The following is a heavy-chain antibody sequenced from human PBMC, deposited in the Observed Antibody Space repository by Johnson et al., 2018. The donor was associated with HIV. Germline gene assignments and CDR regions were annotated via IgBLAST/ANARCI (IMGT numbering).Heavy chain of an antibody. V-gene: IGHV3-30-3*02. CDR1: GFTFNSYT. J-gene: IGHJ3*02. CDR3: AKDLRVFDWFNAYDAFDI. CDR2: ISYDGSNK. Sequence: QVQLVESGGGVVQPGRSLRLSCAASGFTFNSYTMHWVRQAPGKGLEWVAVISYDGSNKYYADSVKGRFTISRDNSKNTLYLQMNSLRADDTAVYYCAKDLRVFDWFNAYDAFDIWGQGTMVTVSS. D-gene: IGHD3-9*01.